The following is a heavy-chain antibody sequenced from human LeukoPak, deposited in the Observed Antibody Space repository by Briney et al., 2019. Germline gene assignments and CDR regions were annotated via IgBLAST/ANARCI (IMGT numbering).Heavy chain of an antibody. CDR3: ARDSSVVRYFDWSDYFDY. Sequence: GGSLRLSCAASGFTFSNAWMSWVRQAPGKGPEWVAVISSDGTNKKYADYVKGRFTISRDNSKNTLYLQLNRLRPEDAGVFYCARDSSVVRYFDWSDYFDYWGQGTLLTVSP. CDR1: GFTFSNAW. J-gene: IGHJ4*02. D-gene: IGHD3-9*01. V-gene: IGHV3-30*03. CDR2: ISSDGTNK.